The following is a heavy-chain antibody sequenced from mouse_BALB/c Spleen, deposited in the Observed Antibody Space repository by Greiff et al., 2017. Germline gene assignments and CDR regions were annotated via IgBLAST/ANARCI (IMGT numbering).Heavy chain of an antibody. Sequence: QVQLQQSGAALVRPGASVTLSCKASGYTFTDYEMHWVKQTPVHGLEWIGAIDPETGGTAYTQKFKGKATLTADKSSSTAYMELRSLTSEDSAVYYCTRYGNYYAMDYWGQGTSVTVAA. J-gene: IGHJ4*01. CDR2: IDPETGGT. D-gene: IGHD2-1*01. CDR1: GYTFTDYE. CDR3: TRYGNYYAMDY. V-gene: IGHV1-15*01.